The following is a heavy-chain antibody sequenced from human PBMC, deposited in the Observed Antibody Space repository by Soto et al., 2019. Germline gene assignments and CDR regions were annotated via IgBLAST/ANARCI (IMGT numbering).Heavy chain of an antibody. J-gene: IGHJ6*02. CDR3: ARDGDDYSTAEEPYYYYGMDV. CDR2: ISYDGSNK. CDR1: GFTFSSYA. V-gene: IGHV3-30-3*01. Sequence: QVQLVESGGGVVQPGRSLRLSCAASGFTFSSYAMHWVRQAPGKGLEWVAVISYDGSNKYYADSVKGRFTISRDNSKNTLYLQMNSLRAEDTAVYYCARDGDDYSTAEEPYYYYGMDVWGQGTTVTVSS. D-gene: IGHD4-4*01.